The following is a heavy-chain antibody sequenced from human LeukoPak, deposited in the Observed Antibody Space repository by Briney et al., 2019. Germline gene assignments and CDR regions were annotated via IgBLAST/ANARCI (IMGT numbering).Heavy chain of an antibody. CDR1: GFTVTSSY. CDR3: AKQPSSSPSFDY. J-gene: IGHJ4*02. V-gene: IGHV3-30*02. Sequence: PGGSLRLSCAASGFTVTSSYMNWVRQAPGKGLEWVAFIRYDGSNKYYADSVKGRFTISRDNSKNTLYLQMNSLRAEDTAVYYCAKQPSSSPSFDYWGQGTLVTVSS. D-gene: IGHD6-6*01. CDR2: IRYDGSNK.